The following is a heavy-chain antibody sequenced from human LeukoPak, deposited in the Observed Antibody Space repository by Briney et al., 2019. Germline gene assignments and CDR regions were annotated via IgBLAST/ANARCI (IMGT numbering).Heavy chain of an antibody. CDR1: GFTFSGSA. J-gene: IGHJ4*02. Sequence: GGSLRLSCAASGFTFSGSAMHWVRQASGKGLEWVGRIRSKANSYATAYAASVKGRFTISRDDSKNTAYLQMNSLKVEDTAVYYCTTLYGSGRFDWGQGVMVTVSS. V-gene: IGHV3-73*01. CDR2: IRSKANSYAT. CDR3: TTLYGSGRFD. D-gene: IGHD3-10*01.